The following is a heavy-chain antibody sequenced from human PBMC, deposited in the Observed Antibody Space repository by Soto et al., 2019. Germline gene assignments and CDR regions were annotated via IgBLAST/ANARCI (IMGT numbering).Heavy chain of an antibody. J-gene: IGHJ5*02. CDR2: ISAYNGNT. Sequence: QVQLVQSGAEVKKPGASVKVSCKASGYTFTTYGITWVRQAPGQGLEWMGWISAYNGNTNYAQKLQGRVTMTTDTSTSTAYMELRSLRSDDTAVYYCARDRGQWLSKGEFDPWGQGTLVTVSS. V-gene: IGHV1-18*01. CDR3: ARDRGQWLSKGEFDP. D-gene: IGHD6-19*01. CDR1: GYTFTTYG.